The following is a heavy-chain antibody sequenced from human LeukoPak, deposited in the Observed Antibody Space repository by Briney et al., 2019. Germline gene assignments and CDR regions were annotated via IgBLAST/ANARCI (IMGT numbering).Heavy chain of an antibody. D-gene: IGHD3-22*01. CDR3: ARAVYYDSRGCFDY. CDR2: ISRSGTTI. CDR1: GFTFSNYW. V-gene: IGHV3-48*04. J-gene: IGHJ4*02. Sequence: GGSLRLSCAASGFTFSNYWMHWVRQDPGKGLEWVSYISRSGTTIQYAHSVKGRFTISRDNAKNSLYLQMSSLRAEDTAVYYCARAVYYDSRGCFDYWGQGTLVTVSS.